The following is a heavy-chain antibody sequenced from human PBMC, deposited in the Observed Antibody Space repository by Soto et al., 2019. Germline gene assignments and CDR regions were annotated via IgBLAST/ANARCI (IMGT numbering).Heavy chain of an antibody. J-gene: IGHJ3*02. D-gene: IGHD3-22*01. CDR3: ARGRYYYDSSHDAFDI. Sequence: PGESLKISCKGSGYSFTSYWIGWVRQMPGKGLEWMGIIYPGDSDTRYSPSFQGQVTISADKSISTAYLQWSSLKASDTAMYYCARGRYYYDSSHDAFDIWGQGTRVTVSS. CDR1: GYSFTSYW. CDR2: IYPGDSDT. V-gene: IGHV5-51*01.